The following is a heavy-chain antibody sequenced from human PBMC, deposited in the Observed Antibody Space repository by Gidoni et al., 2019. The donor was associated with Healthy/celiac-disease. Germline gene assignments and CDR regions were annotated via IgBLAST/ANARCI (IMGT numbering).Heavy chain of an antibody. CDR2: IWYDGSNK. J-gene: IGHJ4*02. D-gene: IGHD1-26*01. Sequence: QVQLVESGGGVVQPGRSLRLSCAASGFPFSRYGMHWVRQAPGKGLEWVAVIWYDGSNKYYADSVKGRFTISRDNSKNTLYLQMNSLRAEDTAVYYCAREGWVGATTSPFFDYWGQGTLVTVSS. CDR1: GFPFSRYG. CDR3: AREGWVGATTSPFFDY. V-gene: IGHV3-33*01.